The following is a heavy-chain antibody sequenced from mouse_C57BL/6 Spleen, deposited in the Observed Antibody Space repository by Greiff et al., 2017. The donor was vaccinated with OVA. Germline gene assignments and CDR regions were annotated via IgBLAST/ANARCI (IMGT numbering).Heavy chain of an antibody. D-gene: IGHD2-4*01. V-gene: IGHV1-82*01. CDR1: GYAFSSSW. CDR3: ARREDYDNWYFDV. J-gene: IGHJ1*03. Sequence: VQGVESGPELVKPGASVKISCKASGYAFSSSWMNWVKQRPGKGLEWIGRIYPGDGDTNYNGKFKGKATLTADKSSSTAYMQLSSLTSEDSAVYFCARREDYDNWYFDVWGTGTTVTVSS. CDR2: IYPGDGDT.